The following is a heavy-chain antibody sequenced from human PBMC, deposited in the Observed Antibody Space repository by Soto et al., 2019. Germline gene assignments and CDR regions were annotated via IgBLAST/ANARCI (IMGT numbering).Heavy chain of an antibody. V-gene: IGHV1-69*01. D-gene: IGHD3-22*01. CDR1: GGTFSSYA. Sequence: QVQLVQSGAEVKKPGSSVKVSCKASGGTFSSYAISWVRQAPGQGLEWMGGIIPTFGTANYAQKFQGRVTITADESTSTAYMELSSLRSEDTAVYYCARDSRTYYYDSSGYYYYYWGQGTLVTVSS. J-gene: IGHJ4*02. CDR2: IIPTFGTA. CDR3: ARDSRTYYYDSSGYYYYY.